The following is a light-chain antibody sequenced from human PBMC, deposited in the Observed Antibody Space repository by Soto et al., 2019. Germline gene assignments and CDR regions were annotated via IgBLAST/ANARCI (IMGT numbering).Light chain of an antibody. CDR2: GAS. CDR3: QQYGSSSIT. CDR1: QSVSSNY. Sequence: EIVLTQSPGTLSLSPGERATLSCRASQSVSSNYLAWYQQKPGQAPRLLIYGASSRATGIPDRFSGSGSGTDFTLTISRLEPGDFAVYYCQQYGSSSITFGQGTRLEIK. V-gene: IGKV3-20*01. J-gene: IGKJ5*01.